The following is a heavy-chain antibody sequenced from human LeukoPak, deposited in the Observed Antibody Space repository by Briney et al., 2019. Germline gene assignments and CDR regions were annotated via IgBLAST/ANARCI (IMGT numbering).Heavy chain of an antibody. J-gene: IGHJ6*02. D-gene: IGHD3-10*01. Sequence: KSGGSLRLSCAASGFTFSSYAMSWVRQAPGKGLEWVSVIYSGGSTYYADSVKGRFTISRDNSKNTLYLQTNSLRAEDTAVYYCARDSADTMVRGKKAYYYGMDVWGQGTTVTVSS. CDR2: IYSGGST. V-gene: IGHV3-66*01. CDR1: GFTFSSYA. CDR3: ARDSADTMVRGKKAYYYGMDV.